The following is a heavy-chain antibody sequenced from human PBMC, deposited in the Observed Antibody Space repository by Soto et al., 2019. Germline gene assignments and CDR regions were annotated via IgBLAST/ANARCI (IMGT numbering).Heavy chain of an antibody. V-gene: IGHV3-53*05. CDR2: IYTGGTT. D-gene: IGHD3-16*02. J-gene: IGHJ4*02. CDR1: GFSVSDNY. Sequence: GGSLRLSCAASGFSVSDNYMGWVRQAPGTGLEWVSVIYTGGTTYHADSVKGRITMTTDTSTSTAYMELRSLRSDDTAVYYCARDTLFLGELSPLSYWGQGTLVTVSS. CDR3: ARDTLFLGELSPLSY.